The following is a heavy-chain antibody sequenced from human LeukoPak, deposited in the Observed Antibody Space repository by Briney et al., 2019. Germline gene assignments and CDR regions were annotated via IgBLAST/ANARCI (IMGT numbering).Heavy chain of an antibody. CDR3: ARGPRVYSYGLRGNLFDP. J-gene: IGHJ5*02. Sequence: SETLSLTCAVYGGSFSGYHWSWIRQPPGKGLEWIGEINHSGSTNYNPSLKSRVTISVDTSKNQFSLKLSSVTAADTAVYYCARGPRVYSYGLRGNLFDPWGQGTLVTVSS. CDR2: INHSGST. D-gene: IGHD5-18*01. V-gene: IGHV4-34*01. CDR1: GGSFSGYH.